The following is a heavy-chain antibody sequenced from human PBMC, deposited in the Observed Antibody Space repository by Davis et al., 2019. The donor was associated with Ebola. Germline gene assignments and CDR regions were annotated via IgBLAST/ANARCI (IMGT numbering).Heavy chain of an antibody. Sequence: GESLKISCKGSGYSFTSYWIGWVRQMPGKGLDWMGIIYPGDSDTSYSPSSQGKVTISADKSISTAYLQWRSLKASDTAVYYCARSPGRSSGWYFDFWGQGALVTVSS. J-gene: IGHJ4*02. CDR1: GYSFTSYW. D-gene: IGHD6-19*01. CDR3: ARSPGRSSGWYFDF. CDR2: IYPGDSDT. V-gene: IGHV5-51*01.